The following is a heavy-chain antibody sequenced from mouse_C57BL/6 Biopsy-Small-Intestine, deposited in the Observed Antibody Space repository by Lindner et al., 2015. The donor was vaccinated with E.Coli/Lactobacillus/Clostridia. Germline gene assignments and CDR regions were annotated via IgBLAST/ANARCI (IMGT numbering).Heavy chain of an antibody. CDR3: ARDYYGDYGTWFAY. D-gene: IGHD2-13*01. CDR2: IDPYNDGT. Sequence: VQLQESGPELVKPGASVKMSCKTSGYTFTSYVMYWVKQKPGQGLDWIGYIDPYNDGTKYNEKFKGKATLTSDKSSSTAYMELSSLTSEDSAVYYCARDYYGDYGTWFAYWGQGTLDTVSA. V-gene: IGHV1-14*01. CDR1: GYTFTSYV. J-gene: IGHJ3*01.